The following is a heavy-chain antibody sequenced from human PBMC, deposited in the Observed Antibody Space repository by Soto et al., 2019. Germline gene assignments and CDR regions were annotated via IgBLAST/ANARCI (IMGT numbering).Heavy chain of an antibody. CDR1: GFSFSIYT. CDR2: ISARGTDT. Sequence: EVQLLEAGGGLVQPGGSLRLSCAASGFSFSIYTMSWVRQAPGKGLGWVAGISARGTDTNFAGSVKGRFTISRDNSNNMLFLQMHSLRAGDTALDYCAKGGTYHIGNFDSWGQGTLVSVSS. CDR3: AKGGTYHIGNFDS. V-gene: IGHV3-23*01. D-gene: IGHD5-12*01. J-gene: IGHJ4*02.